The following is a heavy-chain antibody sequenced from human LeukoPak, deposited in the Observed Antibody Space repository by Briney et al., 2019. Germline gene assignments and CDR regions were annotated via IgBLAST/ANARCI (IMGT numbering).Heavy chain of an antibody. CDR3: ARSAGHCSDGLCYAYNWFGL. CDR2: IYPDDSDT. D-gene: IGHD2-8*01. CDR1: GQTFTNSW. J-gene: IGHJ5*02. V-gene: IGHV5-51*01. Sequence: GESLKISCEASGQTFTNSWIAWVRQKPGKGPEWMGLIYPDDSDTRYNPSFQGQVIISADKSISTAYLQWSSLKASDTAMYYCARSAGHCSDGLCYAYNWFGLWGQGTLVTVSS.